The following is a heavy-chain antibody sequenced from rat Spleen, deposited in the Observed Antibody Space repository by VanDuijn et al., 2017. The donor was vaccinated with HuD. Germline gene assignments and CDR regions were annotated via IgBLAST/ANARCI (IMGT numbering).Heavy chain of an antibody. J-gene: IGHJ3*01. CDR3: ARQDTSGYSNWFTY. CDR1: GFTFSDYY. V-gene: IGHV5-29*01. D-gene: IGHD4-3*01. CDR2: INYDGSTT. Sequence: EVQLVESDGGLVQPGKSLKLSCAASGFTFSDYYMAWVRQAPTKGLEWVATINYDGSTTYYRDSVKGRFTISRDNAKSTLYLQMDSLRSEDTATYYCARQDTSGYSNWFTYWGQGTLVTVSS.